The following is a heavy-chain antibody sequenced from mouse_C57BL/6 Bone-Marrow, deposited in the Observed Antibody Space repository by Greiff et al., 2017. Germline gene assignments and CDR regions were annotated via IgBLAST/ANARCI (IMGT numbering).Heavy chain of an antibody. CDR3: ARLGYYGSSYFDY. CDR1: GFTFSSYG. V-gene: IGHV5-6*01. J-gene: IGHJ2*01. CDR2: ISSGGSYT. D-gene: IGHD1-1*01. Sequence: EVMLVESGGDLVKPGGSLKLSCAASGFTFSSYGMSWVRQTPDKRLEWVATISSGGSYTYYPDSVKGRFTISRDNAKNTRYLQMSSLKSEDTAMYYCARLGYYGSSYFDYWGQGTTLTVSS.